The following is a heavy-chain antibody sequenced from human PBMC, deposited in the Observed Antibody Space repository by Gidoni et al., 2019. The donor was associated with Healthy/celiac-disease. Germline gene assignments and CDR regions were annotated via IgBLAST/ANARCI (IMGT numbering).Heavy chain of an antibody. CDR1: GFTFITYA. Sequence: QVQLVESGGGVVQPGRSLRPSCAAPGFTFITYAMHWVRQAPGKGLEWVAVISYDGSNKYYADSVKGRFTISRDNSKNTLYLQMNSLRAEDTAVYYCARSNWNYGDYYYGMDVWGQGTTVTVSS. CDR2: ISYDGSNK. CDR3: ARSNWNYGDYYYGMDV. V-gene: IGHV3-30*04. D-gene: IGHD1-7*01. J-gene: IGHJ6*02.